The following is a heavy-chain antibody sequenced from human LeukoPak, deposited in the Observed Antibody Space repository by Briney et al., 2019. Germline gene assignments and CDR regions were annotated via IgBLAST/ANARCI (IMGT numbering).Heavy chain of an antibody. CDR3: ATTKTPQGILEWLVY. CDR2: VIPIFGTA. CDR1: GGTFSSYA. D-gene: IGHD3-3*01. Sequence: SVKVSCKASGGTFSSYAISWVRQAPGQGLEWMGGVIPIFGTANYAQKFQGRVTITADKSTSTAYMELSRLRSDDTAVYYCATTKTPQGILEWLVYWGQGTLVTVSS. V-gene: IGHV1-69*06. J-gene: IGHJ4*02.